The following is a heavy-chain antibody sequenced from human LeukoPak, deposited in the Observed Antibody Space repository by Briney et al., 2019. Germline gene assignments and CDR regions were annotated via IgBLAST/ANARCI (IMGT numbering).Heavy chain of an antibody. J-gene: IGHJ4*02. V-gene: IGHV3-23*01. D-gene: IGHD2-2*01. CDR3: AKPGGYYCRSTSCSLDY. CDR2: ISGSGGGT. CDR1: GFTFSSYA. Sequence: SGGSLRLSCAASGFTFSSYAMSWVRQAPGKGLEWVSAISGSGGGTYYADSVKGRFTISRDNSKNTLYLQMNSLRAEDTAVYYCAKPGGYYCRSTSCSLDYWGQGTLVTVSS.